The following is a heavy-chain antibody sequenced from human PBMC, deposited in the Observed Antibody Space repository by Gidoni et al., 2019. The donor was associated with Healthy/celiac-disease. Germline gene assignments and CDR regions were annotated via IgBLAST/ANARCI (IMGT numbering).Heavy chain of an antibody. CDR3: ARDRRAPGSVTLDY. Sequence: EVQLVESGGGLVQPGGSLRRSCAASGFAFRSYWMSWVRQAPGKGLEWVANIKQDGSEKYYVDSVKGRFTISRDNAKNSLYLQMNSLRAEDTAVYYCARDRRAPGSVTLDYWGQGTLVTVSS. CDR1: GFAFRSYW. D-gene: IGHD4-17*01. J-gene: IGHJ4*02. CDR2: IKQDGSEK. V-gene: IGHV3-7*01.